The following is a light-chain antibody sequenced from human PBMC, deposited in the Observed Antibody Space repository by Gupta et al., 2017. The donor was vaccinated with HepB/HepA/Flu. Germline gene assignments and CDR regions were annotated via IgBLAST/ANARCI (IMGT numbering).Light chain of an antibody. CDR1: QRVSSRF. Sequence: EIVLTQSPSTLSLSPGERATLSCRASQRVSSRFLAWYQQKPGQAPRLLIYGASSRATGIPDRFSGSGSGTDFTLTISRLEREDFAVYYCQQDVNSPKTFGQGTRLEMK. V-gene: IGKV3-20*01. CDR3: QQDVNSPKT. CDR2: GAS. J-gene: IGKJ5*01.